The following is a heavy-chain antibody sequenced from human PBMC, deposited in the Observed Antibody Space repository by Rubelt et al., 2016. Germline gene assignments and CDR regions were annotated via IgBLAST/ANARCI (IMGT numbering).Heavy chain of an antibody. CDR1: GDSISSDF. D-gene: IGHD6-6*01. J-gene: IGHJ4*02. Sequence: QVQLQESGPGLVKPSETLSLTCTVSGDSISSDFWSWIRQSPEKGLEWIGNIYYSGSTSYNPSLKGRVTISVDTSKSQFSRTLNSVTAADTAVYLCARQRRIAARPGYLDYWGQGTLVTVSS. V-gene: IGHV4-59*08. CDR3: ARQRRIAARPGYLDY. CDR2: IYYSGST.